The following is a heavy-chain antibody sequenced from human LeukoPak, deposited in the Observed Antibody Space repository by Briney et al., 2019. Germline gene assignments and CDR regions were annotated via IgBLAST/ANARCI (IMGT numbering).Heavy chain of an antibody. CDR3: ARDPVEWELLLDY. Sequence: GGSLRLSCAASGFTFSSYWMGWVRQAPGKRLEWVANMNIDGSEKYYADSAKGRFTISRDNARNSVYLQMNSLGVEDTAVYYCARDPVEWELLLDYWGQGTLVTVSS. CDR1: GFTFSSYW. D-gene: IGHD1-26*01. CDR2: MNIDGSEK. J-gene: IGHJ4*02. V-gene: IGHV3-7*01.